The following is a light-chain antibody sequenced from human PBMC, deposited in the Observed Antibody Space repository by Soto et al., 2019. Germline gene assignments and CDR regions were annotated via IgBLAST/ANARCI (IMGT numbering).Light chain of an antibody. CDR2: EAN. CDR3: CSYAGSSTYVI. J-gene: IGLJ2*01. CDR1: SSDVGSYDL. Sequence: QSVVTQPASVSGSPGQSITISCTGTSSDVGSYDLVSWYQQRPGEAPTVIIFEANRRPSGVSNRFSGSKSGNTASLTISGLQPDDEADYFCCSYAGSSTYVIFGGGTKVTVL. V-gene: IGLV2-23*01.